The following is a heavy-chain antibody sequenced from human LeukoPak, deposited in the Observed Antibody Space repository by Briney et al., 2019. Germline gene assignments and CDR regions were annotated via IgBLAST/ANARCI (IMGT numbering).Heavy chain of an antibody. CDR3: ARANIAARRAYFDY. D-gene: IGHD6-6*01. CDR1: GFTFNDFG. Sequence: GGSLRLSCAASGFTFNDFGMHWVRQAPGKGLEWVAVLWYDGNTQYYADSVKGRSTISRDNSKNTLYLQMNSLRAEDTAVYYCARANIAARRAYFDYWGQGTLVTVSS. V-gene: IGHV3-33*01. J-gene: IGHJ4*02. CDR2: LWYDGNTQ.